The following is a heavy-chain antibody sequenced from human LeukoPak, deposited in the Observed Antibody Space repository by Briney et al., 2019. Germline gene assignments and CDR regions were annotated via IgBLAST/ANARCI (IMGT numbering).Heavy chain of an antibody. D-gene: IGHD3-22*01. CDR2: ISGSGGST. V-gene: IGHV3-23*01. Sequence: QTGGSLGLSCAASGFTFSSYAMSWVRQAPGKGLEWVSAISGSGGSTYYADSVKGRFTISRDNSKNTLYLQMNSLRAEDTAVYYCANYYYDSSGYPNYFDYWGQGTLVTVSS. J-gene: IGHJ4*02. CDR3: ANYYYDSSGYPNYFDY. CDR1: GFTFSSYA.